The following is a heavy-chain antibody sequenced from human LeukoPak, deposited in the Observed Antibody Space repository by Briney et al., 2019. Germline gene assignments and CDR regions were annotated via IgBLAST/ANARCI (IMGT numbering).Heavy chain of an antibody. D-gene: IGHD3-22*01. CDR3: ARDLNDYYSYYFDY. CDR2: INWDGGST. V-gene: IGHV3-43*01. Sequence: GGSLRLSCAASGFTFDDYTMHWVRQAPGKGLEWVSLINWDGGSTYYADSVEGRFTISRDNSKNSLYLQMNSLRAEDSAVYFCARDLNDYYSYYFDYWGQGTLVTVSS. J-gene: IGHJ4*02. CDR1: GFTFDDYT.